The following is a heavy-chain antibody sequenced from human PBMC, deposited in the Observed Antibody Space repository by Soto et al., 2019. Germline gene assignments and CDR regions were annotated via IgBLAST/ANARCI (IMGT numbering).Heavy chain of an antibody. CDR3: ARVSYYGSGTSNHYYYYYGMDV. CDR1: GFTFSSYA. D-gene: IGHD3-10*01. Sequence: LRLSCAASGFTFSSYAMHWVRQAPGKGLEWVAVISYDGSNKYYADSVKGRFTISRDNSKNTLYLQMNSLRAEDTAVYYCARVSYYGSGTSNHYYYYYGMDVWGQGTTVTVSS. J-gene: IGHJ6*02. CDR2: ISYDGSNK. V-gene: IGHV3-30-3*01.